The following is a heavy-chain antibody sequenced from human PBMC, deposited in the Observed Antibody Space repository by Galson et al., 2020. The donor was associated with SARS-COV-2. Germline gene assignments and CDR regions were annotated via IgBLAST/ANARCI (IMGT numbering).Heavy chain of an antibody. CDR3: ARDSASGDPYY. V-gene: IGHV3-21*01. D-gene: IGHD2-21*02. CDR1: GFTFSSYS. CDR2: ISSSSSYI. J-gene: IGHJ4*02. Sequence: GGSLRLSCATSGFTFSSYSMNWVRQGPGKGLEWVSSISSSSSYIYYADSVKGRFTISRDNAKNSLYLQMNSLRAEDTAVYYCARDSASGDPYYWGQGTLVTVSS.